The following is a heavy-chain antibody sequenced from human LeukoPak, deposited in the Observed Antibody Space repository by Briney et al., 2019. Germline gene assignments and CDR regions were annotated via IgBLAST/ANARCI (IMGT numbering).Heavy chain of an antibody. V-gene: IGHV3-23*01. J-gene: IGHJ3*02. CDR2: ISGGGSNI. CDR1: GFTFSSYA. Sequence: GGSLRLSCAASGFTFSSYAMSWVRHAPGKGLEWVSGISGGGSNIYYLDSVKGRFTISRDNSRNTLYLQMISLRGDDTALYYCARRRDGSNSGAFDIWGQGTMVTVFS. CDR3: ARRRDGSNSGAFDI. D-gene: IGHD5-24*01.